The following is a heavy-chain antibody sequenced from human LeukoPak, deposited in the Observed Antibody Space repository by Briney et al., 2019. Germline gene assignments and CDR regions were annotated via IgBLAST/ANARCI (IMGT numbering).Heavy chain of an antibody. D-gene: IGHD6-13*01. Sequence: GGSLRPSCAASGFTFSDEYMSWIRQAPGKGLEWISCVSNSGSTIYYADSVKGRFPISRDNVKNSLYLQMNSLRVEDTAVYYCARDGAYSASNIWGQGTMVAVSS. V-gene: IGHV3-11*01. CDR3: ARDGAYSASNI. J-gene: IGHJ3*02. CDR2: VSNSGSTI. CDR1: GFTFSDEY.